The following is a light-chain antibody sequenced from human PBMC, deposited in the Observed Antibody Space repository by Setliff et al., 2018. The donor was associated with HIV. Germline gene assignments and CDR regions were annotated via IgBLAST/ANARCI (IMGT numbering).Light chain of an antibody. V-gene: IGLV2-14*03. J-gene: IGLJ1*01. Sequence: QSVLGQPASVSGSPGQSITISCTGTSSDLGTYNYVSWYQQYSGRAPRLIVFDVSKRPSGVSDRFSGSKSGNTASLTISGLQAEDEADYHCTSYTSRHTYVFGTGTKVTVL. CDR2: DVS. CDR1: SSDLGTYNY. CDR3: TSYTSRHTYV.